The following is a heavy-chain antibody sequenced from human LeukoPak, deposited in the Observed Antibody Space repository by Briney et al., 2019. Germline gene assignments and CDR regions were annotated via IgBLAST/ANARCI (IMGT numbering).Heavy chain of an antibody. J-gene: IGHJ4*02. CDR1: GFTFSSYA. D-gene: IGHD3-10*01. V-gene: IGHV3-23*01. Sequence: GGSPRLSCAASGFTFSSYAMSWVRQAPGKGLEWVSAISGSGGSTYYADSVKGRFTISRDNSKNTLYLQMNSLRAEDTAVYYCAKDRDYYGSGTASFFDYWGQGTLVTVSS. CDR3: AKDRDYYGSGTASFFDY. CDR2: ISGSGGST.